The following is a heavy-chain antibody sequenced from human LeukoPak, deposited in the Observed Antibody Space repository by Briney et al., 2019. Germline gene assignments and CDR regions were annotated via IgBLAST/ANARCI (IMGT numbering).Heavy chain of an antibody. J-gene: IGHJ3*02. CDR1: GGTFSSYA. Sequence: ASVKVSCKASGGTFSSYAISWVRQAPGQGLEWMGRIIPIFGTANYAQKFQGRVTITTDESTSTAYMELSSLRSEDTAVYYCASETTVTTDHDAFDIWGQGTMVTVSS. V-gene: IGHV1-69*05. CDR2: IIPIFGTA. D-gene: IGHD4-17*01. CDR3: ASETTVTTDHDAFDI.